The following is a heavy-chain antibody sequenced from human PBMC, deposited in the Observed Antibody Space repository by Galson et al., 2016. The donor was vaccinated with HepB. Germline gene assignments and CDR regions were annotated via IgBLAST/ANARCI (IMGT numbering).Heavy chain of an antibody. D-gene: IGHD4-17*01. V-gene: IGHV3-23*01. CDR2: ISRDGDIT. CDR3: AKDREDHGDFAFDY. CDR1: GFIFSNYV. Sequence: SLRLSCAASGFIFSNYVMSWVRQAPGKGLEWVSGISRDGDITYYAESVKGRLTISRDNSKNSLYLQMDSLRAEDTAVYYCAKDREDHGDFAFDYWGQGTLVTVSS. J-gene: IGHJ4*02.